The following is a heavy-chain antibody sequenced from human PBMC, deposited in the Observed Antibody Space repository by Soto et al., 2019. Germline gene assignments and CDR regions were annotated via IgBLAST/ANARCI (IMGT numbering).Heavy chain of an antibody. J-gene: IGHJ6*02. CDR1: GDSFASNIAA. V-gene: IGHV6-1*01. Sequence: HTLSLTCAISGDSFASNIAAWNWIRQSPSRGLEWLGRTYYRSKWYNDYAVSVKSRITINPDTSKNQFSLQLNSVTPEDTAVYYCARSTTGDPLEYYYYGMDVWGQGTTVTGSS. D-gene: IGHD7-27*01. CDR2: TYYRSKWYN. CDR3: ARSTTGDPLEYYYYGMDV.